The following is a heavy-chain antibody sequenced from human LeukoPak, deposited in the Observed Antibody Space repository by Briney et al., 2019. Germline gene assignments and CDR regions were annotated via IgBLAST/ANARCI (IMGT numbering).Heavy chain of an antibody. J-gene: IGHJ2*01. D-gene: IGHD2-15*01. CDR2: IYYSGST. CDR3: ARHDCSGGSCLGFDL. CDR1: GGSISSSSYY. Sequence: SETLSLTCTVSGGSISSSSYYWGWIRQPPGKGLEWIGSIYYSGSTYYNPSLKSRVTISVDTSENQFSLKLISVTAADTAVYYCARHDCSGGSCLGFDLWGRGTLVTVSS. V-gene: IGHV4-39*01.